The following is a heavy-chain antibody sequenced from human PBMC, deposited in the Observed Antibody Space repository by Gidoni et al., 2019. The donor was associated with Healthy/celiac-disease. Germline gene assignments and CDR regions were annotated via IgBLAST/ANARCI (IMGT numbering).Heavy chain of an antibody. CDR1: GFTFDDYT. J-gene: IGHJ4*02. Sequence: EVQLVESGGVVVQPGGSLRLSCAASGFTFDDYTMHWVRQAPGKGLGWVSLISWDGGSTYYADSVKGRFTISRDNSKNSLYLQMNSLRTEDTALYYCAKDTHRRIQLWSYFDYWGQGTLVTVSS. CDR3: AKDTHRRIQLWSYFDY. D-gene: IGHD5-18*01. CDR2: ISWDGGST. V-gene: IGHV3-43*01.